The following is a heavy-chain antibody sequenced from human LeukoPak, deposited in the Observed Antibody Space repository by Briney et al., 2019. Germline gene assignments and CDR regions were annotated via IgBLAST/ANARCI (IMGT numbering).Heavy chain of an antibody. CDR2: INHSGST. V-gene: IGHV4-34*01. CDR3: ARGSMIVVVISARDLAFDI. D-gene: IGHD3-22*01. CDR1: GGSFSGYY. J-gene: IGHJ3*02. Sequence: KPSETLSLTCAVYGGSFSGYYWSWIRQPPGKGLEWIGEINHSGSTNYNPSLKSRVTISVDTSKNQFSLKLSSVTAADTAVYYCARGSMIVVVISARDLAFDIWGQGTTVTVSS.